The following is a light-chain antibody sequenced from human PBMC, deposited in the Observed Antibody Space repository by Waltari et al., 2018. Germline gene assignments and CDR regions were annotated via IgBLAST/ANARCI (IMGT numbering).Light chain of an antibody. Sequence: QSALTQPASVSGSPGQSITISCTGPSCAIGGYNYLSWYQQHPDKAPKLIIYDVRIRPSGVSARFSASRSANTASLTISGLQAENEAYYYCSSYTSDNTRIFGGGTKLTVL. V-gene: IGLV2-14*03. J-gene: IGLJ2*01. CDR2: DVR. CDR3: SSYTSDNTRI. CDR1: SCAIGGYNY.